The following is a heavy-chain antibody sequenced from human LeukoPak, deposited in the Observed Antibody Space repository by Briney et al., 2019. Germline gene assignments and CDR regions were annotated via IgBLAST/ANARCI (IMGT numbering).Heavy chain of an antibody. CDR1: GFTFSDYY. CDR2: ISSSGSTI. V-gene: IGHV3-11*04. J-gene: IGHJ4*02. Sequence: GGSLRLSCAASGFTFSDYYMSWVRQAPGKGLEWVSYISSSGSTIYYADSVKGRFTISRDNAKNSLYLQMNNLRVEDTAVYYCARDQPIGYNYGYPFDNWGQGTLVTVSS. D-gene: IGHD5-18*01. CDR3: ARDQPIGYNYGYPFDN.